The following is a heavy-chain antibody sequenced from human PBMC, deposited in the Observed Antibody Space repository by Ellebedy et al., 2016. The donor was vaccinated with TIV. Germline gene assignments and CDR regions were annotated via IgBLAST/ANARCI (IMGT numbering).Heavy chain of an antibody. Sequence: ASVKVSCKASGYTFTGYYMHWVRQAPGQGLEWMGGIIPIFGTANYAQKFQGRVTITADESTSTAYMELSSLRSEDTAVYYCASPTSWYSDYVSYYYYGMDVWGQGTTVTVSS. J-gene: IGHJ6*02. V-gene: IGHV1-69*13. CDR1: GYTFTGYY. CDR3: ASPTSWYSDYVSYYYYGMDV. D-gene: IGHD5-12*01. CDR2: IIPIFGTA.